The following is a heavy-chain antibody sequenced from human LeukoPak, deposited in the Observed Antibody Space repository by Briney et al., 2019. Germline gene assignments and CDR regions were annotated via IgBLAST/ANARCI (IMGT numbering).Heavy chain of an antibody. CDR2: IYYSGSST. D-gene: IGHD3-10*01. CDR1: GGSMSGFF. V-gene: IGHV4-59*01. J-gene: IGHJ6*02. CDR3: ARTSRHFYGSGTNLTPWPAGMDV. Sequence: PSETLSLTCTVSGGSMSGFFWTWLRQPPGRELEWIGSIYYSGSSTKYNPSLKSRVTISVDTSKSQFSLTLNSATAADTAVYYCARTSRHFYGSGTNLTPWPAGMDVWGQGTTVTVSS.